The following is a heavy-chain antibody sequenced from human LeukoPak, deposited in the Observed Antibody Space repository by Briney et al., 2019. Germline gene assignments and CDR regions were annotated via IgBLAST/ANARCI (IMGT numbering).Heavy chain of an antibody. CDR3: ARGSYLCSGGSCYHYYYYYYMDV. V-gene: IGHV4-34*01. J-gene: IGHJ6*03. CDR2: INHSGSN. D-gene: IGHD2-15*01. Sequence: SETLSLTCAVYGGSFSGYYWSWLRQPPGKGLEWVGEINHSGSNKYNPSRKRRVNISVDTSKTQFSLKLSSVTAADTAVYYCARGSYLCSGGSCYHYYYYYYMDVWGKGTTVTVSS. CDR1: GGSFSGYY.